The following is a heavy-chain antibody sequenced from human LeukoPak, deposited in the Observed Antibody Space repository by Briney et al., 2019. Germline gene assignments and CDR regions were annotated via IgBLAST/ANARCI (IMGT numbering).Heavy chain of an antibody. D-gene: IGHD2-2*01. Sequence: ASVKVSCKASGGTFSSYAISWVRQAPGQGLEWMGGIIPIFGTANYAQKVQGRVTITADESTSTAYMELSRLRSEDTAVYYCARGLGYCSSTSCPLHYWGQGTLVTVSS. J-gene: IGHJ4*02. V-gene: IGHV1-69*01. CDR3: ARGLGYCSSTSCPLHY. CDR2: IIPIFGTA. CDR1: GGTFSSYA.